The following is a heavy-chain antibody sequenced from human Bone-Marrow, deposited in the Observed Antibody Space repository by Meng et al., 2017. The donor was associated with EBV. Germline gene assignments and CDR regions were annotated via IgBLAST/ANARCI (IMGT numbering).Heavy chain of an antibody. CDR2: IYHSGST. D-gene: IGHD2-2*01. J-gene: IGHJ4*02. CDR3: ARIRVPAALDY. Sequence: GPLRAAGPGVAKTSGRLSLTCAVSGGSISSSNWCSWVRQPPGKGLEWIGEIYHSGSTNYNPSLKSRVTISVDKSKNQFSLKLSSVTAADTAVYYCARIRVPAALDYWGQGTLVTVSS. V-gene: IGHV4-4*02. CDR1: GGSISSSNW.